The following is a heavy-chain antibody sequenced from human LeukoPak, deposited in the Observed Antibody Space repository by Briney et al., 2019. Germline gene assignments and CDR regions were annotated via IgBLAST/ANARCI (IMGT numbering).Heavy chain of an antibody. CDR3: ARGHYYYYGMDV. Sequence: SETLSLTCTVSGGSISSYYWSWIRQPPGKGLEWIGYIYHSGSTNYNPSLKSRVTISVDTSKNQFSLKLSSVTAADTAVYYCARGHYYYYGMDVWGQGTTVTVSS. CDR2: IYHSGST. CDR1: GGSISSYY. V-gene: IGHV4-59*12. J-gene: IGHJ6*02.